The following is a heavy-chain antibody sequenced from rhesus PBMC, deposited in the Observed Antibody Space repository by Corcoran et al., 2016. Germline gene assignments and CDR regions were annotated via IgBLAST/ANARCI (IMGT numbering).Heavy chain of an antibody. D-gene: IGHD3-34*01. V-gene: IGHV4-65*01. J-gene: IGHJ4*01. CDR3: ARRRGIMRATQFDY. CDR1: GGSISRSNW. CDR2: MSGSSGST. Sequence: QVQLQEPGPGLVKPSETLSLTCAVSGGSISRSNWWSWIRQPPGKWLEWIEYMSGSSGSTYYNPYVKSRVTTSTEQSKTQFSMKLRFVTAAETAVYYCARRRGIMRATQFDYWGQGVLVTVSA.